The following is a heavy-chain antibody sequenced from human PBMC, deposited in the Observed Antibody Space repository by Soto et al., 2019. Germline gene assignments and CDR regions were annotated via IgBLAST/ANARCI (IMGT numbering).Heavy chain of an antibody. CDR2: INHGGST. CDR1: GVSFSGYY. CDR3: ARVHIAAAGTGRDYYGMDV. V-gene: IGHV4-34*01. D-gene: IGHD6-13*01. J-gene: IGHJ6*02. Sequence: SETLSLNCAVYGVSFSGYYWSWIRQPPGKGLEWIGEINHGGSTNYNPSLKSRVTISVDTSKNQFSLKLSSVTAADTAVYYCARVHIAAAGTGRDYYGMDVWGQGTTVT.